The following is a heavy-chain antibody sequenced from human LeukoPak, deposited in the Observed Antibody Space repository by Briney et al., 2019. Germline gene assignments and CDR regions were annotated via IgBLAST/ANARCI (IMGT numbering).Heavy chain of an antibody. CDR3: VKAIFFGSGSYYGY. Sequence: DSVKGRFTISRDNSKNTLYLQMSSLRAEDTAVYYCVKAIFFGSGSYYGYWGQGTLVTVSS. J-gene: IGHJ4*02. D-gene: IGHD3-22*01. V-gene: IGHV3-64D*06.